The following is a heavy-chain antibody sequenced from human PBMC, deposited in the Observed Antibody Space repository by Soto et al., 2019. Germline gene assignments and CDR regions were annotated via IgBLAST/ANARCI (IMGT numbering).Heavy chain of an antibody. CDR3: ARGYYDSSGTSTDRCDY. CDR1: GFTFSSYG. D-gene: IGHD3-22*01. V-gene: IGHV3-33*08. CDR2: IWYDGSNT. J-gene: IGHJ4*02. Sequence: GGSLRLSCAASGFTFSSYGMHWVRQAPGKGLEWVAVIWYDGSNTYYADSVKGRFTISRDNSKNTLYLQMNSLRAEDTAVYYFARGYYDSSGTSTDRCDYWGQGTLVTVSS.